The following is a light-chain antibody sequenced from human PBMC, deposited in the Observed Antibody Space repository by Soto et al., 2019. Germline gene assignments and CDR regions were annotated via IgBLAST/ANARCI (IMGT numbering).Light chain of an antibody. V-gene: IGLV2-14*01. CDR2: DVS. CDR1: SSDVGGYNY. J-gene: IGLJ1*01. CDR3: SSYTSSSTYV. Sequence: QSALTQPASVSASPGQSITISCTGTSSDVGGYNYVSWYQQHPGKAPKVMIYDVSNRPSGVSNHFSGSKSGNTAFLIIFGLQAADEADYYCSSYTSSSTYVFGTGTKVTV.